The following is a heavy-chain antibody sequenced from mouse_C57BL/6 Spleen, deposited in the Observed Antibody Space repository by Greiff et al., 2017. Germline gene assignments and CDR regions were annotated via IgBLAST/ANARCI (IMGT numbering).Heavy chain of an antibody. CDR1: GYTFTSYT. CDR3: ASYCYGSCPFAY. V-gene: IGHV1-4*01. J-gene: IGHJ3*01. D-gene: IGHD1-1*01. Sequence: QVQLQQSGAELARPGASVKMSCKASGYTFTSYTMHWVKQRPGQGLEWIGYINPSSGGTKYNQKFKGKATLTADKSSSTAYMQLSSLTSEDSAVYYCASYCYGSCPFAYWGKGTPVTVS. CDR2: INPSSGGT.